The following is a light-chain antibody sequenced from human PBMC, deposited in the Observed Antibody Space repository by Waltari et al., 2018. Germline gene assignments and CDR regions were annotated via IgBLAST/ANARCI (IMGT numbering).Light chain of an antibody. CDR1: QYINAD. CDR2: DAS. V-gene: IGKV3-11*01. J-gene: IGKJ5*01. Sequence: DIVLTQSPATLSLSPGERATLSCRASQYINADLAWYQQKPGQAPRLFVYDASNRATGIPARVSGSGSGTDFTLTISSLDPEDSAVYYCAQRNDCPITFGQGTRVEIK. CDR3: AQRNDCPIT.